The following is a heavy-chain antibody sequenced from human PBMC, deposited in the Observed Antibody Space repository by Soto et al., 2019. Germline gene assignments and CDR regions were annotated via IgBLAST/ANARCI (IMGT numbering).Heavy chain of an antibody. D-gene: IGHD1-26*01. CDR3: VRDIDPGGGLDRYFDY. Sequence: ASVKVSCKASGYIFTSYYIHWVRQAPGQGLEWMGIINPSGGSTSYAQKFQGRVTMTRDTSTSTVYMELSSLRSEDTAVYYCVRDIDPGGGLDRYFDYWGQGTLVTVSS. V-gene: IGHV1-46*03. J-gene: IGHJ4*02. CDR1: GYIFTSYY. CDR2: INPSGGST.